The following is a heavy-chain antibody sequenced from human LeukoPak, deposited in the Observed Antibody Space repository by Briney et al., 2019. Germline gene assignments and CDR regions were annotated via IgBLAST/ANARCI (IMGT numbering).Heavy chain of an antibody. CDR3: AKSGYGRR. D-gene: IGHD5-12*01. V-gene: IGHV3-23*01. CDR2: ISGSGGST. Sequence: GGSLRLSCAASGISFGSYWVTWVRQAPGKGLEWVSAISGSGGSTYYADSVKGRFTISRDNSKNTLYLQMNSLRAEDTAVYYCAKSGYGRRWGQGTLVTVSS. CDR1: GISFGSYW. J-gene: IGHJ4*02.